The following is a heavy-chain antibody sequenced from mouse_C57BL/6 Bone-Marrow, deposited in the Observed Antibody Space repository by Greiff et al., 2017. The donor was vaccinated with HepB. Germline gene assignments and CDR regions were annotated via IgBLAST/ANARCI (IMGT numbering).Heavy chain of an antibody. D-gene: IGHD2-4*01. J-gene: IGHJ2*01. V-gene: IGHV1-52*01. CDR2: IDPSDSET. CDR3: ASEVGSTMITDYFDY. CDR1: GYTFTSYW. Sequence: QVQLQQPGAELVRPGSSVKLSCKASGYTFTSYWMHWVKQRPIQGLEWIGNIDPSDSETHYNQKFKDKATLTVDKSSSTAYMQLSSLTSEDSAVYYCASEVGSTMITDYFDYWGQGTTLTVSS.